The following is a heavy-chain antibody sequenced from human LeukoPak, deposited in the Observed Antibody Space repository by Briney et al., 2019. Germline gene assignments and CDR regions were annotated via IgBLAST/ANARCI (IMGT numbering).Heavy chain of an antibody. V-gene: IGHV4-34*01. CDR1: GGSFSGYY. CDR3: ARADDGSGYYNWFDP. D-gene: IGHD3-22*01. J-gene: IGHJ5*02. CDR2: INHSGST. Sequence: SETLSLTCAVYGGSFSGYYWSWIRQPPGKGLEWIGEINHSGSTNYNPSLKSRVTISVDTSKNQFSLKLSSVTAADTAVYYCARADDGSGYYNWFDPWGQGTLVTVSS.